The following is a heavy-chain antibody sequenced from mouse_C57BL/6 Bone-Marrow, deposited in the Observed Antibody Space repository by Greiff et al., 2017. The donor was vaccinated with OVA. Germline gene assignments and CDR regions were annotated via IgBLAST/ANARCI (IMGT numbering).Heavy chain of an antibody. CDR2: IYPEAGGT. V-gene: IGHV1-82*01. Sequence: VQLQQSGPELVKPGASVKISCKASGYAFSGSWMNWVKQTPGKGLEWIGRIYPEAGGTTYNGKFKGKATLTADKSSSTAYMQLSSLTSEVCAVYCCATYYGNYVGGFGMDYWGQGTSVTVSS. D-gene: IGHD2-10*01. CDR1: GYAFSGSW. J-gene: IGHJ4*01. CDR3: ATYYGNYVGGFGMDY.